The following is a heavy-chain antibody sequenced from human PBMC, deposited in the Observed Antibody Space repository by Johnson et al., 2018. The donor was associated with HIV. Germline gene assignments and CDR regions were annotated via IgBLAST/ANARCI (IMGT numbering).Heavy chain of an antibody. Sequence: VQLVESGGGLVQPGGSLRLSCAASGFTFSSYWMSWVRPAPGKGLEWVANIKQDGSEKYYVDSVKGRFTISRDNAKNSLYLQMNSLRAEDTAVYYCARDCQSLHSGSCHDAFDIWGQGTMVIVSS. CDR1: GFTFSSYW. CDR2: IKQDGSEK. D-gene: IGHD6-6*01. J-gene: IGHJ3*02. CDR3: ARDCQSLHSGSCHDAFDI. V-gene: IGHV3-7*01.